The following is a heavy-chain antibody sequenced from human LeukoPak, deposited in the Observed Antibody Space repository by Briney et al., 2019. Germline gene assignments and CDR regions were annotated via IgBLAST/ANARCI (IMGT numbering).Heavy chain of an antibody. Sequence: SETLSLTCTVSGGSISTYYWSWIRQPPGKGQEWLGYIFYTGSTNYNPSLKSRVTMSIDTSKNQFSLKLSSVTAADTAVYYCTRTYSSSSIDYWGQGALVTVSS. CDR2: IFYTGST. CDR1: GGSISTYY. V-gene: IGHV4-59*01. D-gene: IGHD6-6*01. CDR3: TRTYSSSSIDY. J-gene: IGHJ4*02.